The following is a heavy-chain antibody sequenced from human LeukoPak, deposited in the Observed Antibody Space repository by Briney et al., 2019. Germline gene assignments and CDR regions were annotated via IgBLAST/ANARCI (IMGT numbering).Heavy chain of an antibody. CDR3: VIGLGDYNDF. J-gene: IGHJ4*02. CDR2: INTQGTYT. V-gene: IGHV3-74*01. Sequence: TGGSLRLSRAVSGITFSSYWMHWVRQDPGRGLLWVSRINTQGTYTNYADSVKGRFTISRDNAKNTLYLQMMSLRDDDAVVYYCVIGLGDYNDFWGQGNLVSVSS. CDR1: GITFSSYW. D-gene: IGHD2-15*01.